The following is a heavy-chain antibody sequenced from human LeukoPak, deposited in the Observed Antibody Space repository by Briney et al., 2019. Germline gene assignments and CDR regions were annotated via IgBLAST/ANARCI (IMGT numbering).Heavy chain of an antibody. CDR2: IYYSGST. V-gene: IGHV4-39*02. D-gene: IGHD6-6*01. Sequence: PSETLSLTCTVSGGSISSSSYYWGWIRQPPGKGLEWIGSIYYSGSTYYNPSLKSRVTISVDTSKNHSSLKLTSVTAADTAVYYCARMYTSSSYFDSWGQGTLVTVSS. J-gene: IGHJ4*02. CDR1: GGSISSSSYY. CDR3: ARMYTSSSYFDS.